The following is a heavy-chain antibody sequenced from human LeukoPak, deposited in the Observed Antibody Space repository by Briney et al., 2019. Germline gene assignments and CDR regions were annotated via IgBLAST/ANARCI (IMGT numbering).Heavy chain of an antibody. CDR3: ASLTTADAFDI. Sequence: SETLSLTCTVSGYSISSGYYWGWIRQPPGKGLEWIGYIYDSGSTNYNPSLKSRVTISVDTSKNQFSLKLSSVTAADTAVFYCASLTTADAFDIWGQGTMVTVSS. CDR2: IYDSGST. V-gene: IGHV4-61*01. J-gene: IGHJ3*02. D-gene: IGHD3-22*01. CDR1: GYSISSGYY.